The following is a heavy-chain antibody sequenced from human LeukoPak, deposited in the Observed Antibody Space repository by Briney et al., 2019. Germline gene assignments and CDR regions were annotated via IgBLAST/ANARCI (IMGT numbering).Heavy chain of an antibody. Sequence: GRSLRLSCAASGFTFSSYGMHWVRQAPGKGLEWVAVISYDGSNKYYADSVKGRFTISRDNSKNTLYLQMNSLRAEDTAVYYCTRVMRSGSPFDYWGQGTLVTVSS. D-gene: IGHD1-26*01. J-gene: IGHJ4*02. CDR2: ISYDGSNK. CDR1: GFTFSSYG. V-gene: IGHV3-30*03. CDR3: TRVMRSGSPFDY.